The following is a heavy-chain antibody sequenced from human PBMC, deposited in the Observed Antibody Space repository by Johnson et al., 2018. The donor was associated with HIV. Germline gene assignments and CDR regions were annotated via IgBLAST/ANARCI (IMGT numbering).Heavy chain of an antibody. J-gene: IGHJ3*02. CDR3: ARGGGAYCGGDCLRTFDI. Sequence: QMQLVESGGGVVQPGRSLRLSCAASGFTFSSYAMHWVRQAPGKGLEWVAVISYDGSNKYYADSVKGRFTISRDNSKNTLYLQMNSLRADDSAAYYCARGGGAYCGGDCLRTFDIWGQGTMVTVSS. D-gene: IGHD2-21*02. CDR2: ISYDGSNK. CDR1: GFTFSSYA. V-gene: IGHV3-30*04.